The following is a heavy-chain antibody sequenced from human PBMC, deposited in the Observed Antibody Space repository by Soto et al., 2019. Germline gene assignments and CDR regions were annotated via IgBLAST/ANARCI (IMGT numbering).Heavy chain of an antibody. V-gene: IGHV1-69*13. Sequence: SVKVSCKASGGTFSSYAISWVRQAPGQGLEWMGEIIPIFGTANYAQKFQGRXXXXXXXSTXTAYMELSSLRSEDTAVYYCAXXXTRXXELPTDYYYGMDVWGQGTTVTVSS. J-gene: IGHJ6*02. D-gene: IGHD3-10*01. CDR2: IIPIFGTA. CDR3: AXXXTRXXELPTDYYYGMDV. CDR1: GGTFSSYA.